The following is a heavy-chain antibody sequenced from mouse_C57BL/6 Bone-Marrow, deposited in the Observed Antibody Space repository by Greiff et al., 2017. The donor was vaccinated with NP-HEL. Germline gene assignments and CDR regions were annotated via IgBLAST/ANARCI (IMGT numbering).Heavy chain of an antibody. V-gene: IGHV1-5*01. CDR1: GYTFTSYW. CDR2: IYPGNSDT. J-gene: IGHJ4*01. Sequence: EVQLQQSGTVLARPGASVKMSCKTSGYTFTSYWMHWVKQRPGQGLEWIGAIYPGNSDTSYNQKFKGKAKLTAVTSASTAYMELSSLTNEDSAVYYCTGYYGTDYYAMDYWGQGTSVTVSS. CDR3: TGYYGTDYYAMDY. D-gene: IGHD1-1*01.